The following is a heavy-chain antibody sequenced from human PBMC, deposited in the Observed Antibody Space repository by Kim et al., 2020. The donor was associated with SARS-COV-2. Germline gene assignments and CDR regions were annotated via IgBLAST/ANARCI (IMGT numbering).Heavy chain of an antibody. D-gene: IGHD3-22*01. Sequence: GGSLRLSCAASGFTFSSYSMNWVRQAPGKGLEWVSYISSSSSTIYYADSVKGRFTISRDNAKNSLYLQMNSLRDEDTAVYYCASWEYYYDSSGPFDYWGQGTLVTVSS. CDR3: ASWEYYYDSSGPFDY. CDR1: GFTFSSYS. CDR2: ISSSSSTI. J-gene: IGHJ4*02. V-gene: IGHV3-48*02.